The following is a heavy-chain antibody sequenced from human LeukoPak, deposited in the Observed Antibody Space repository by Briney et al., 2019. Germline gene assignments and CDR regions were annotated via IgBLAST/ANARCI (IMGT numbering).Heavy chain of an antibody. D-gene: IGHD3-22*01. CDR2: INPSGGST. CDR3: ARIRFYYHRGPDLDLYYFDY. Sequence: ASVKVSCKASGYTFTTYYIHWVRQAPGQGLEWMGVINPSGGSTSYAQKFQGRVTMTRDMSTSTVYMELSSLRSEDTAVYYCARIRFYYHRGPDLDLYYFDYWGQGTLVTVSS. J-gene: IGHJ4*02. CDR1: GYTFTTYY. V-gene: IGHV1-46*01.